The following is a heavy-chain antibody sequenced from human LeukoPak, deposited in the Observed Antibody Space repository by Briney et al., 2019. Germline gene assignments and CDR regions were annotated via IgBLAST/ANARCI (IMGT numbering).Heavy chain of an antibody. Sequence: SETLSLTCNVSGGSISSATYYWGWIRQPPGKGLEWIGSVYYSGSTYYNPSLKSRVTISLDTSENQFSVKLNSVTAADTAIYYCTCGYYSRGHYWGQGTLVTVSS. D-gene: IGHD3-22*01. CDR3: TCGYYSRGHY. CDR1: GGSISSATYY. J-gene: IGHJ4*02. CDR2: VYYSGST. V-gene: IGHV4-39*01.